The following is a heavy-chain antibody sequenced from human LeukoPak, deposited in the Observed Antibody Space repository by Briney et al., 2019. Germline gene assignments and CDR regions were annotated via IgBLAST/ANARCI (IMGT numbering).Heavy chain of an antibody. J-gene: IGHJ6*03. V-gene: IGHV3-30*02. Sequence: GESLRLSCATSGFTFSSYDMYWVRQAPGKGLEWVAFIRYDGSNRYYADSVKGRFTISRDNSKNTLYLQMNSLRAEDTAVYYCAKDSSPVTYDFWSGWSYYYYYMDVWGKGTTVTVSS. CDR3: AKDSSPVTYDFWSGWSYYYYYMDV. CDR1: GFTFSSYD. CDR2: IRYDGSNR. D-gene: IGHD3-3*01.